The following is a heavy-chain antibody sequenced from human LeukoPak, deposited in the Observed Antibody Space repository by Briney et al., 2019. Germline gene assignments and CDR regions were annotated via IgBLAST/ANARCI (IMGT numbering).Heavy chain of an antibody. CDR2: INPNSGGT. J-gene: IGHJ3*02. CDR3: ARGYCSGGSCYKGGAFDI. D-gene: IGHD2-15*01. V-gene: IGHV1-2*02. CDR1: GYTFTGYY. Sequence: ASVKVSCKASGYTFTGYYMHWVRQAPGQGLEWMGWINPNSGGTNYAQKFQGRVTMTRDTSISTAYMELSRLRSDDTAVYYCARGYCSGGSCYKGGAFDIWGQGTMVTVSS.